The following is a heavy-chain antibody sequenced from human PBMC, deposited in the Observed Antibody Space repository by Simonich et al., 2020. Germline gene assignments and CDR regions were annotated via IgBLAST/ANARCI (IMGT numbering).Heavy chain of an antibody. CDR1: GYSFTSYW. D-gene: IGHD5-12*01. CDR3: VRPDSGYDYFDY. V-gene: IGHV5-51*03. Sequence: EVQLVQSGAEVKKPGESLKISCKGSGYSFTSYWIGWVRQLPGKGLAWLGILTPDASETRYSPPVQGQVTISADKSISTAYLQWSSLKASDTAMYYCVRPDSGYDYFDYWGQGTLVTVSS. J-gene: IGHJ4*02. CDR2: LTPDASET.